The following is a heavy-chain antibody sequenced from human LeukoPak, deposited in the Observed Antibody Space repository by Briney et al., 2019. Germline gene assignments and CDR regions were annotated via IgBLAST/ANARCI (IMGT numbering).Heavy chain of an antibody. D-gene: IGHD6-19*01. V-gene: IGHV3-23*01. CDR1: RFTLSSYA. J-gene: IGHJ4*02. Sequence: GGSLRLSCAASRFTLSSYAMSWVRQAPGKGLEWVSAISGSGGSTYYADSVKGRFTISRDNSKNTLYLQMNSLRAEDTAVYYCAKSPSSGWYSHFDYWGQGTLVTVSS. CDR3: AKSPSSGWYSHFDY. CDR2: ISGSGGST.